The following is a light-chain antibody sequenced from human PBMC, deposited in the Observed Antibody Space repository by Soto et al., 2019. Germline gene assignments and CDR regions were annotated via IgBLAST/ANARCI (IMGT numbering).Light chain of an antibody. CDR2: GNS. V-gene: IGLV1-40*01. CDR3: QSYDSSLSAVV. J-gene: IGLJ2*01. CDR1: SSNIGAGYD. Sequence: QAVVTQPPSVSGAPGQRVTISCTGSSSNIGAGYDVHWYQHLPGTAPKLLIYGNSNRPSGVPDRFSGSKSDPSASLAITGLQAEDEADYYCQSYDSSLSAVVFGGGTKLTVL.